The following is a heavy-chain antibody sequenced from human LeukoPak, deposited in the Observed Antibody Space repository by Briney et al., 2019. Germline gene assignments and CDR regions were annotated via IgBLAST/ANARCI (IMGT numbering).Heavy chain of an antibody. Sequence: GGSLRLPCAASGFTFSSYSMNWVRQAPGKGLEWVSSISSSSSYIYYADSVKGRFTISRDNAKNSLYLQMNSLRAEDTAVYYCARGKYCGGDCYSDDAFDIWGQGTMVTVSS. CDR3: ARGKYCGGDCYSDDAFDI. D-gene: IGHD2-21*02. CDR1: GFTFSSYS. V-gene: IGHV3-21*01. CDR2: ISSSSSYI. J-gene: IGHJ3*02.